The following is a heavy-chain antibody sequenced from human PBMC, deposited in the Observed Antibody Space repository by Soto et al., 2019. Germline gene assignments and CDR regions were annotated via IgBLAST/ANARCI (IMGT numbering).Heavy chain of an antibody. D-gene: IGHD3-3*01. J-gene: IGHJ4*02. CDR1: GGSISSSSYY. Sequence: PSETLSLTCTVSGGSISSSSYYWGWIRQPPGKGLEWIGSIYYSGSTYYNPSLKSRVTISVDTSKNQFSLKLSSVTAADTAVYYCASIPIFGVVTMFDYWGQGTLVTVSS. V-gene: IGHV4-39*01. CDR3: ASIPIFGVVTMFDY. CDR2: IYYSGST.